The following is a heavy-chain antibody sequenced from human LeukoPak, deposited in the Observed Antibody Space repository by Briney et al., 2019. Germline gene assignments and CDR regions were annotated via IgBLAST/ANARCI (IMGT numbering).Heavy chain of an antibody. CDR2: IIPLLGTP. J-gene: IGHJ6*02. D-gene: IGHD4-17*01. V-gene: IGHV1-69*01. Sequence: SVKVSFKASGGTFTNYAISWVRQAPGQGLGWMLGIIPLLGTPNYAQKFQGRVPITADDSTSTAYMELTSLRSEDTAVYYCAEDSSMVTTRAPYYYYYLDVWGQGTTVTVSS. CDR1: GGTFTNYA. CDR3: AEDSSMVTTRAPYYYYYLDV.